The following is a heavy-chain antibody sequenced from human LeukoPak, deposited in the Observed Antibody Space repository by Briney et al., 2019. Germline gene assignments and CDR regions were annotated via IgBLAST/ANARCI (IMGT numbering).Heavy chain of an antibody. D-gene: IGHD6-13*01. Sequence: GGSLRLPCVASGFTFSSTTMGWVRQALGRGLEWVSSITAIDGRTYYADSVRGRFTISRDNSKNTVYLQLNSLRAGDTAIYYCTKDRRGPAAGTWYFDSWGQGTLVTVSS. CDR1: GFTFSSTT. CDR3: TKDRRGPAAGTWYFDS. CDR2: ITAIDGRT. V-gene: IGHV3-23*01. J-gene: IGHJ4*02.